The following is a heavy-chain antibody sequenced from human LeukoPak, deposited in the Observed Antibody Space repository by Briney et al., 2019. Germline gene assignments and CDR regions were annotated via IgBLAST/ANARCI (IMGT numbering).Heavy chain of an antibody. D-gene: IGHD4-17*01. Sequence: GGSLRLSCAASGFTFSSYSMNWVRQAPGKGLEWVSSISSSSSYIYYADSVKSRFTISRNNAKNSLYLQMNSLRAEDTAVYYCARGWEVTTPTDYWGQGTLVTVSS. V-gene: IGHV3-21*01. J-gene: IGHJ4*02. CDR2: ISSSSSYI. CDR3: ARGWEVTTPTDY. CDR1: GFTFSSYS.